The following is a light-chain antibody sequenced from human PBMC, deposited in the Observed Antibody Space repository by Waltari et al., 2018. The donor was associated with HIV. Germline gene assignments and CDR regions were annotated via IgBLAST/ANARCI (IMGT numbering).Light chain of an antibody. V-gene: IGLV2-23*02. Sequence: QSALTQPASVSGSPGQSITISCTGTSSEVGSYNLVSWYQQHPGKAPKLMIYEVSKRPSGVSNRFSGSRSGNTASLTISGLQAEDEADYYCCSYAGSSTFNWVFGGGTKLTVL. CDR2: EVS. CDR1: SSEVGSYNL. J-gene: IGLJ3*02. CDR3: CSYAGSSTFNWV.